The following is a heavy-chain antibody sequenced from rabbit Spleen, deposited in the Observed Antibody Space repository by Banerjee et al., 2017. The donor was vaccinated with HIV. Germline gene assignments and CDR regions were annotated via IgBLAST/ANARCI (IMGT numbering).Heavy chain of an antibody. V-gene: IGHV1S45*01. CDR2: INTATGKA. J-gene: IGHJ4*01. D-gene: IGHD6-1*01. Sequence: QEQLEESGGGLVKPEGSLTLTCKASGFSFSDRDVMCWVRQAPGKGLEWIGCINTATGKAVYASWAKGRFTFSKTSSTTVTLQMTSLTAADTATYFCARSDKTYDSLDLWGPGTLVTVS. CDR3: ARSDKTYDSLDL. CDR1: GFSFSDRDV.